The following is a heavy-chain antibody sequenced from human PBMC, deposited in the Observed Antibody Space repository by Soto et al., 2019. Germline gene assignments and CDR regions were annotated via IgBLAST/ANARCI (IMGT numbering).Heavy chain of an antibody. J-gene: IGHJ4*02. V-gene: IGHV4-34*01. CDR1: SGSFSGYY. CDR3: AGAAKVSGSSQTRPDF. Sequence: PSETLSLTCSIYSGSFSGYYWSWIRQPPGKGLEWIGEISQSGNTNYSPSLKSRVSISIDTSKKQFSLNLASVSAADTAVYYCAGAAKVSGSSQTRPDFWGQGTLVTVSS. D-gene: IGHD6-6*01. CDR2: ISQSGNT.